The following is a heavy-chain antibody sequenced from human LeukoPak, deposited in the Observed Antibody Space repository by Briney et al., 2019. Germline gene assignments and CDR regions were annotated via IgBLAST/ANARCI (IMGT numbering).Heavy chain of an antibody. Sequence: SVKVSCKASGGTFSSYAISWVRQAPGQGLEWKGGIIPIFGTANYAQKFQGRVTITTDESTSTAYMELSGLTSEDTAVYYFVAQLVDAPPTFDYWGQGTLVTVSS. J-gene: IGHJ4*02. CDR1: GGTFSSYA. CDR2: IIPIFGTA. D-gene: IGHD1-1*01. CDR3: VAQLVDAPPTFDY. V-gene: IGHV1-69*05.